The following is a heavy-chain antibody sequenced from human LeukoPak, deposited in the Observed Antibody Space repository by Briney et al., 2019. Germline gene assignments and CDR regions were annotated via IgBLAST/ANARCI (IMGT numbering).Heavy chain of an antibody. J-gene: IGHJ6*03. CDR3: IQGIAAASSYYYYYMVV. Sequence: GGSLRLSCAASGFTFSSYSMNWVRQAPGKGLEWVSSISSSSSYIYYADSVKGRFTISRDNAKNSLYLQMNSLRAEDTAVYYCIQGIAAASSYYYYYMVVWGKGTTVTVS. D-gene: IGHD6-13*01. CDR1: GFTFSSYS. CDR2: ISSSSSYI. V-gene: IGHV3-21*01.